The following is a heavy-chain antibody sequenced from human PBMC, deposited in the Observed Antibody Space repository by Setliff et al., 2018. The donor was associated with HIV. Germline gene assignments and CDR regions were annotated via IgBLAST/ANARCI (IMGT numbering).Heavy chain of an antibody. D-gene: IGHD6-6*01. CDR1: GYSFTSYW. CDR3: ARPIASRPKYYYYAMDF. Sequence: GESLKISCKGSGYSFTSYWISWVRQMPGKGLEWMGIIYPDDSDTRYSPSFQDQVTISVDKSISTAYLQWSSLKASDTAMYYCARPIASRPKYYYYAMDFWGQGTTVTVSS. CDR2: IYPDDSDT. V-gene: IGHV5-51*01. J-gene: IGHJ6*02.